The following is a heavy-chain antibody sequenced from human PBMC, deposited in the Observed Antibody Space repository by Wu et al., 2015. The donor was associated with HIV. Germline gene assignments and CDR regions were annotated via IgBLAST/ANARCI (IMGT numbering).Heavy chain of an antibody. CDR3: ARSHKWLRLRYEGNFDY. J-gene: IGHJ4*02. V-gene: IGHV1-18*01. CDR2: ISAYNANT. Sequence: QVQLVQSGAEVKKPGASVKVSCRTSGYTFTNYGFSWVRQAPGQGLEWMGWISAYNANTNYAQKLQGRVTMTTDTSTTTAYMELRSLRSDDTAVYYCARSHKWLRLRYEGNFDYWGQGTLVTVSS. D-gene: IGHD5-12*01. CDR1: GYTFTNYG.